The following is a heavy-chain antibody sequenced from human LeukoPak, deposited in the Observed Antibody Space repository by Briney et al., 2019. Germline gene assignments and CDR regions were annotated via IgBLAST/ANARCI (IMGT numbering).Heavy chain of an antibody. CDR2: ISHDGSNK. Sequence: PGRSLRLSCAASGFTFSSYAMHWVRQAPGKGLEWVALISHDGSNKYYADSVKGRFTISRDNSKNMLYLQMNSLRAEDTAVYFCARSTSHYFDFWGQGTLVTVSS. D-gene: IGHD2-2*01. CDR1: GFTFSSYA. V-gene: IGHV3-30-3*01. CDR3: ARSTSHYFDF. J-gene: IGHJ4*02.